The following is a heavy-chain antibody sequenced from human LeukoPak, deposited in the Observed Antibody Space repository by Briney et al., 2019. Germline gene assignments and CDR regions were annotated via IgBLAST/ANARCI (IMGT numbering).Heavy chain of an antibody. J-gene: IGHJ4*02. Sequence: SETLSLTCTVSGGSISSGDYYWSWIRQPPGKGLEWIGYIYYSGSTYYNPSLKSRVTISVDTSKNQFSLKLSSVTAADTAVYYCARAGGYSGYASNWGQGTLVTVSS. CDR3: ARAGGYSGYASN. CDR1: GGSISSGDYY. D-gene: IGHD5-12*01. V-gene: IGHV4-30-4*01. CDR2: IYYSGST.